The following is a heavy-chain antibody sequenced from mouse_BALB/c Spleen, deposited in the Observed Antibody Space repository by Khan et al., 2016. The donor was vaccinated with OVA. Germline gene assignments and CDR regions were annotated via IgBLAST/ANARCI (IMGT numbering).Heavy chain of an antibody. D-gene: IGHD2-14*01. CDR3: ASYRYDFFDY. CDR1: GYTFTTYW. CDR2: FYPGDGDT. J-gene: IGHJ2*01. V-gene: IGHV1-87*01. Sequence: QVQLKESGAELARPGASVKLSCKASGYTFTTYWMQWVKQRPGQGLEWIGTFYPGDGDTRYAQKFKGKATLTADQSSSTAYMQLSSLTSEDSAVYYCASYRYDFFDYWGQGTTLTVSS.